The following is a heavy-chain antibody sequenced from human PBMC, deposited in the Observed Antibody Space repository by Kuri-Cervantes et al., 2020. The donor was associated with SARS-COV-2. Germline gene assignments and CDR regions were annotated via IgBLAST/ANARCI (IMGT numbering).Heavy chain of an antibody. CDR1: GGTFSSYA. Sequence: SVKVSCKASGGTFSSYAISWVRQAPGQGLEWMGGIIPIFGTANYAQKFQGRVTITADKSTSTAYMELSSLRSEDTAVYYCARDRGEQWLVSHYYYYGMDVWGQGTTVRLL. J-gene: IGHJ6*02. CDR3: ARDRGEQWLVSHYYYYGMDV. V-gene: IGHV1-69*06. D-gene: IGHD6-19*01. CDR2: IIPIFGTA.